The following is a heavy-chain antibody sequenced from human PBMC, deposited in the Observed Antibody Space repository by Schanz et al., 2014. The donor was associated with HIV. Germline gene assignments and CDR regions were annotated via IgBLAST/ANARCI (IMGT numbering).Heavy chain of an antibody. CDR3: ARDSPVAAGTLDY. CDR1: GGTFSSSA. Sequence: QVQLVQSGAEVKKPGSSVKVSCKASGGTFSSSAISWVRQAPGQGLEWMGGIIPIFDTTNYAPKFQDRVTIIADEAASTAYMELNSLRSEDTAVYYCARDSPVAAGTLDYWGQGTLVTVSS. J-gene: IGHJ4*02. D-gene: IGHD6-13*01. V-gene: IGHV1-69*01. CDR2: IIPIFDTT.